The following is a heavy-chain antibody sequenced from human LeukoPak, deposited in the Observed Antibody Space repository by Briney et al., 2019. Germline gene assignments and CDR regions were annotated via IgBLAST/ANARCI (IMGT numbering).Heavy chain of an antibody. D-gene: IGHD5-12*01. CDR1: GVAFGSYS. V-gene: IGHV3-23*01. CDR3: AKSAGVATIYFDC. Sequence: PGGSLRLSCTASGVAFGSYSMAWVRQPPGKGLEGVAAIGSDDDRDNEDSVKGRFTISRDNSTRTLYLQMANLRPEDTAVYFCAKSAGVATIYFDCWGQGALVTVSS. J-gene: IGHJ4*02. CDR2: IGSDDDR.